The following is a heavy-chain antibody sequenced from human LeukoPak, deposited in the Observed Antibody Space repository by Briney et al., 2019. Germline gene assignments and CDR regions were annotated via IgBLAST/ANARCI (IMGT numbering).Heavy chain of an antibody. CDR1: GVSVSSGSYY. J-gene: IGHJ4*02. D-gene: IGHD6-13*01. V-gene: IGHV4-61*01. Sequence: SETLSLTCTVSGVSVSSGSYYWIRQPPGKGPVWIGDIYNSAITTYNPSLKSRVTISVDTSKSQFSLKLSSVTAADTAVYYCAREDSSWYVGYWGQGTLVTVSP. CDR2: IYNSAIT. CDR3: AREDSSWYVGY.